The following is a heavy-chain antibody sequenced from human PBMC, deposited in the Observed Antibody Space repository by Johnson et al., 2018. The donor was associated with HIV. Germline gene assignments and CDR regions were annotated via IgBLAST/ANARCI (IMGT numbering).Heavy chain of an antibody. CDR2: IYSGGST. CDR3: ARGSYDGDAFDI. V-gene: IGHV3-66*01. CDR1: RFTFSSYA. J-gene: IGHJ3*02. D-gene: IGHD1-26*01. Sequence: VQLVESGGGLVQPGGSLRVSCAASRFTFSSYAMSWVRQAPGKGLEWVSVIYSGGSTYYLGSVKGRFTISRENAKNSLYLQVNSLRAGDTALYYCARGSYDGDAFDIWGQGTMVTVSS.